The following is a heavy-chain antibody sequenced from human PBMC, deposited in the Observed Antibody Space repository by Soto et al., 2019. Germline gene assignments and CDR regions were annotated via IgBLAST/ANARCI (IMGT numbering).Heavy chain of an antibody. J-gene: IGHJ4*02. CDR2: ISGSGGST. CDR1: GFTFSSYA. V-gene: IGHV3-23*01. Sequence: GGSLRLSCAASGFTFSSYAMSWVRQAPGNGLEWVSAISGSGGSTYYADSVKGRFTISRDNSKNTLYLQMNSLRADDTAVYYCAQVRASSGCTLRDLDYWGQAILVTVSS. CDR3: AQVRASSGCTLRDLDY. D-gene: IGHD6-19*01.